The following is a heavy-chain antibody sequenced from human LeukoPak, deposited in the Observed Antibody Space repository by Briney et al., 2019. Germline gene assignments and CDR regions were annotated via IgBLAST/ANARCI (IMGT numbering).Heavy chain of an antibody. CDR3: ARGAVAARPGYFDY. CDR2: ISYDGSNK. Sequence: GRSLRLSCAASGFTFSSYAMHWVRQAPGKGLEWVAVISYDGSNKYYADSVKGRFTISRDNSKNTLYLQMNSLRAEDTAVYYCARGAVAARPGYFDYWGQGTLVTVSS. J-gene: IGHJ4*02. D-gene: IGHD2-15*01. V-gene: IGHV3-30-3*01. CDR1: GFTFSSYA.